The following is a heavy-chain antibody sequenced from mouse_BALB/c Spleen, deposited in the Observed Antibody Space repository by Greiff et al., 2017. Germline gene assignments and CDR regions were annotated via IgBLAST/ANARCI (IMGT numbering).Heavy chain of an antibody. CDR2: ISSGSSTI. J-gene: IGHJ4*01. V-gene: IGHV5-17*02. CDR3: ARAYGNYVENAMDY. CDR1: GFTFSSFG. D-gene: IGHD2-1*01. Sequence: EVQLVESGGGLVQPGGSRKLSCAASGFTFSSFGMHWVRQAPEKGLEWVAYISSGSSTIYYADTVKGRFTISRDNPKNTLFLQMTSLRSEDTAMYYCARAYGNYVENAMDYWGQGTSVTVSS.